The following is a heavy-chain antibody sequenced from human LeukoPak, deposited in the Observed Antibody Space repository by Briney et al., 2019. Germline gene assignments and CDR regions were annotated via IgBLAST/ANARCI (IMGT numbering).Heavy chain of an antibody. CDR2: ISYDGSNK. CDR3: ARDRSLLH. D-gene: IGHD2-15*01. CDR1: GFTFSSYA. Sequence: GGSLRLSCAASGFTFSSYAMHWVRQAPGKGLEWVAVISYDGSNKYYADSVKGRFTISRDNAKNSLYLQMNSLRAEDTAVYYCARDRSLLHWGQGTLVTVSS. V-gene: IGHV3-30*07. J-gene: IGHJ4*02.